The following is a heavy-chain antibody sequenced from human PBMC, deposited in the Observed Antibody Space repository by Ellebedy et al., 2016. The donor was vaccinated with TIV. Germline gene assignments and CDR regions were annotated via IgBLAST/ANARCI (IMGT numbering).Heavy chain of an antibody. V-gene: IGHV4-34*01. J-gene: IGHJ4*02. CDR3: ARGSRESLVDY. CDR2: INHSRTT. Sequence: SETLSLXXAVYGGSFNDYYWTWIRQSPGKGLEWIGEINHSRTTNYNPSLKSRVTVSVDTSKNQFSLRLGSVTAADTAVYYCARGSRESLVDYWGQGTLVTVSS. CDR1: GGSFNDYY. D-gene: IGHD3-10*01.